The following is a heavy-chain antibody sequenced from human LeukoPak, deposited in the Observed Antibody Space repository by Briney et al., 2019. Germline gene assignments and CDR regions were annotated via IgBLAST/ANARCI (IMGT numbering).Heavy chain of an antibody. V-gene: IGHV3-49*04. CDR3: VRAYYCIISTCGLGKQMDV. CDR2: IRSEADGGAT. J-gene: IGHJ6*04. CDR1: GFTFGDYA. Sequence: GGSLRLSCRTSGFTFGDYAMSWVRQAPGRGLEWVGFIRSEADGGATEDAASVKGRFSSSRDDSNIVEYLQLNSRKHEDTALYFCVRAYYCIISTCGLGKQMDVWGKGTTVTVSS. D-gene: IGHD2-2*01.